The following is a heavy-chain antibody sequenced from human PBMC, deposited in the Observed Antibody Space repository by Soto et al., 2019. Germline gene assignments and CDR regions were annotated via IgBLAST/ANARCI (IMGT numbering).Heavy chain of an antibody. Sequence: GGSLRLSCAASGFTFDDYGMSWVRQAPGKGLEWVSGINWNGGSTYYADSVKGRFTISRDNSKNTLYLQMNSLRAEDTAVYYCAKGEHYYYYYMDVWGKGTTVTVSS. V-gene: IGHV3-20*04. J-gene: IGHJ6*03. CDR2: INWNGGST. D-gene: IGHD1-26*01. CDR3: AKGEHYYYYYMDV. CDR1: GFTFDDYG.